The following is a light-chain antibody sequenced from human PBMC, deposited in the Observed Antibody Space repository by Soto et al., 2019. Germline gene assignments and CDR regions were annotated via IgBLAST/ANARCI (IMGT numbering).Light chain of an antibody. V-gene: IGLV2-14*01. CDR1: MRDVGAYNL. Sequence: QSALTQPASVSGSAGQSITISCSGTMRDVGAYNLVSWYQQHPGTAPKLIIYEVRNRPSGISSRFSGSRSGNTASLTIYGLQSEDEGDYDCSAYTARSTMVFGGGTKLTVL. CDR3: SAYTARSTMV. CDR2: EVR. J-gene: IGLJ3*02.